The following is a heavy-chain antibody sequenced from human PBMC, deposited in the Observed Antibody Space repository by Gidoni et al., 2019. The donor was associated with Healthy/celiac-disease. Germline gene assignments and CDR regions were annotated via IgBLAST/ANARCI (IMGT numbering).Heavy chain of an antibody. CDR3: AKDKNQGDFWSSYYYGMDV. CDR2: ISWNSGSI. V-gene: IGHV3-9*01. J-gene: IGHJ6*02. Sequence: EVQLVESGGGLVQPGRSLRLSCAASGFTFDDYAMHWVRQAPGKGLEWVSGISWNSGSIGYADSVKGRFTISRDNAKNSLYLQMNSLRAEDTALYYCAKDKNQGDFWSSYYYGMDVWGQGTTVTVSS. D-gene: IGHD3-3*01. CDR1: GFTFDDYA.